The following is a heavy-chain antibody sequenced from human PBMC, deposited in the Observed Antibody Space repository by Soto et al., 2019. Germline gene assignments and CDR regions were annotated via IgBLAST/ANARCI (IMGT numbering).Heavy chain of an antibody. Sequence: PGESLKISCKGSGYSFTSYWIGWVRQMPGKGLEWMGIIYPGDSDTRYSPPFQGQVTISADKSISTAYLQWSSLKASDTAMYYCARPRYYDSSGYYPDDAFDIWGQGTVVTVSS. CDR1: GYSFTSYW. CDR3: ARPRYYDSSGYYPDDAFDI. V-gene: IGHV5-51*01. CDR2: IYPGDSDT. D-gene: IGHD3-22*01. J-gene: IGHJ3*02.